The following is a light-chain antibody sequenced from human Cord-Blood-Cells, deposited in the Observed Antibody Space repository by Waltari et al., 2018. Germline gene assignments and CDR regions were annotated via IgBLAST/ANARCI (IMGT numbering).Light chain of an antibody. CDR3: QQRSNWLT. CDR2: DAS. Sequence: EIVLTQSPATLSLSPGERATLSCRASQSVSSYLAWYQQKPDQAPRLLIYDASNRATSIPAKFSGSVSRSHFTLTISSLEPEDFAVYYCQQRSNWLTFGGGTKVEIK. J-gene: IGKJ4*01. CDR1: QSVSSY. V-gene: IGKV3-11*01.